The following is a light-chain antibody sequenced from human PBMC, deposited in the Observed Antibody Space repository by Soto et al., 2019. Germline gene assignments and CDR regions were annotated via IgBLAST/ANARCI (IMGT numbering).Light chain of an antibody. CDR1: QSISNY. Sequence: DIQMTQSPSSLSASVGDRVTITCRASQSISNYLNWYQQKPGKAPKLLIYAASSMQSVVPSRFRGRGSETDFPLTISSLQPDDSATYYCQQSFSPLWTFGQGTKVEV. CDR3: QQSFSPLWT. V-gene: IGKV1-39*01. J-gene: IGKJ1*01. CDR2: AAS.